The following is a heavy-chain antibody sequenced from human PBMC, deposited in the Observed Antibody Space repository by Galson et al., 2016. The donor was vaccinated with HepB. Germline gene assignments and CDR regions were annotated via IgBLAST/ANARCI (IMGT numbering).Heavy chain of an antibody. D-gene: IGHD1-26*01. CDR2: INHSGGST. Sequence: SVKVSCKASGYTFTSYYMHWVRQAPGQGLEWMGIINHSGGSTSYAQKFQGRVTMTRDTSTSTVYMELSSLRSEDTAVYYCARSAYSGSYYGRDWFDPWGQGTLVTVSS. V-gene: IGHV1-46*01. CDR1: GYTFTSYY. J-gene: IGHJ5*02. CDR3: ARSAYSGSYYGRDWFDP.